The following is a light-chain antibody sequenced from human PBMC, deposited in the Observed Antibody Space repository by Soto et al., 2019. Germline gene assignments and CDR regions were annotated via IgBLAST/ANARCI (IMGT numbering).Light chain of an antibody. Sequence: QSALTQPASVSGSPGQSITISCTGTTSDIGDSKYVSWYQQHPGKAPKLMIYDVSNRPSGVSNRFSGSKSGNTASLTISGLQAEDEADYYCSSYTSSGTVLFDGGTKVTVL. J-gene: IGLJ3*02. V-gene: IGLV2-14*03. CDR3: SSYTSSGTVL. CDR1: TSDIGDSKY. CDR2: DVS.